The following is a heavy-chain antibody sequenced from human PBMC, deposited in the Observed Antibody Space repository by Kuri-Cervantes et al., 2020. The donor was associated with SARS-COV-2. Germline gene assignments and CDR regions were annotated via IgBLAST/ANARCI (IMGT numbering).Heavy chain of an antibody. V-gene: IGHV3-64D*09. D-gene: IGHD3-22*01. CDR3: ASSDSSGLP. J-gene: IGHJ5*02. CDR2: ISSNGGST. CDR1: GFTFSSYA. Sequence: GESLKISCSASGFTFSSYAMHWVRQAPGKGLEYVSAISSNGGSTYYADSVKGRFTISRDNSKNTLYLQMSSLRAEDTAVYYCASSDSSGLPWGQGTLVTVSS.